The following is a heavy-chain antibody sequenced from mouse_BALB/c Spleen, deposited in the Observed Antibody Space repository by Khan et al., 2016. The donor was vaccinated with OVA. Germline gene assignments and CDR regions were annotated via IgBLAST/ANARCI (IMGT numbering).Heavy chain of an antibody. CDR2: INPSNGYT. D-gene: IGHD2-14*01. J-gene: IGHJ3*01. V-gene: IGHV1-4*01. CDR1: GYTFTSYT. Sequence: QVQLQQSGAELARPGASVKMSCKASGYTFTSYTIHWIKPRPGPGLEWIGFINPSNGYTNYNQKFKDKATLTADKSSTTVYMQLSSLTSDDSAVYNCVRDGAYHRNDGWFAYWGQGTLVTVSA. CDR3: VRDGAYHRNDGWFAY.